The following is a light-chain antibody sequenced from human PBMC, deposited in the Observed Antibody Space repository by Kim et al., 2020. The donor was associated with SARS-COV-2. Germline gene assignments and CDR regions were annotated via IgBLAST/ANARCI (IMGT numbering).Light chain of an antibody. V-gene: IGKV1-17*01. J-gene: IGKJ5*01. CDR3: LQHNSYPIT. CDR1: KDIGND. CDR2: GAS. Sequence: GSEGDRVTITCRASKDIGNDLGWYQQSPGRAPKRLIYGASSVQSGVPSRFSGSGSGTEFTLTISSLQPEDFATYFCLQHNSYPITFGQGTRLEIK.